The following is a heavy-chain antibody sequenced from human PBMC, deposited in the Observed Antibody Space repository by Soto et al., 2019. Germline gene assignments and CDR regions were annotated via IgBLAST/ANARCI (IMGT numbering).Heavy chain of an antibody. J-gene: IGHJ5*02. D-gene: IGHD2-2*01. Sequence: SETLSLTCAVSGGSISSNNWWNWVRQPPGKGLEWIGEIHHSGSTNYNPSLKSRVTISVDKSKNQFSLKLNSVTAADTAVYYCARARQYCSSSSCYLDPWGQGTLVTVS. V-gene: IGHV4-4*02. CDR1: GGSISSNNW. CDR2: IHHSGST. CDR3: ARARQYCSSSSCYLDP.